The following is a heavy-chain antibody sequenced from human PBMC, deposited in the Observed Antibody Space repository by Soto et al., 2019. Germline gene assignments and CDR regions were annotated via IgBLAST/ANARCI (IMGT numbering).Heavy chain of an antibody. CDR2: INMDGSST. V-gene: IGHV3-74*01. D-gene: IGHD2-2*01. CDR1: GFTFSGDW. Sequence: EVQLVESGGGLVQPGGSLRLSCAASGFTFSGDWMHWVRQAAGKGLVWVSRINMDGSSTNYADSVKGRFTFSRDNAKNTLCPQMNSLRVADTAVYYCARGPRGLYHHDYWGQGALVTASS. J-gene: IGHJ4*02. CDR3: ARGPRGLYHHDY.